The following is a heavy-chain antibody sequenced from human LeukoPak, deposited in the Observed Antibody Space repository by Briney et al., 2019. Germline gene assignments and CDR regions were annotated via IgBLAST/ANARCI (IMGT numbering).Heavy chain of an antibody. D-gene: IGHD5-18*01. CDR1: GFTFSTYS. CDR3: AREAGYSYGEGFDY. J-gene: IGHJ4*02. Sequence: GGSLRLSCAASGFTFSTYSMNWVRQAPGKGLEWVSSISGSSSSIYYAVSVKGRFTISRDNAKNSPYLQMNSLRAEDTAVYYCAREAGYSYGEGFDYWGQGTLVTVSS. V-gene: IGHV3-21*01. CDR2: ISGSSSSI.